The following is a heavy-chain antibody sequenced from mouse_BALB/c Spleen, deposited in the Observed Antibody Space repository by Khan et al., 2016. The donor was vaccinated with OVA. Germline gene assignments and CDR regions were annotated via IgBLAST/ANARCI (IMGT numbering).Heavy chain of an antibody. CDR1: GFNIKDTY. J-gene: IGHJ1*01. CDR3: ARPSYDPRDFEV. V-gene: IGHV14-3*02. CDR2: IAPANGNT. Sequence: VQLQQPGAELVKPGASVKLSCTASGFNIKDTYLHWVKQRPEQGLEWIGRIAPANGNTQYDPKFQGKAAITSDNSSTTSYLQLNSLTSEDTAVYYCARPSYDPRDFEVWGAGTTVTVSS. D-gene: IGHD2-3*01.